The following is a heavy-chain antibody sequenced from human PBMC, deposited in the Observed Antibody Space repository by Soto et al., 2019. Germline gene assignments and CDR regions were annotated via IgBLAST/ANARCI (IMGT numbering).Heavy chain of an antibody. CDR3: ARVVVVVPAQYYYYYYYMDV. CDR1: GYTFTSYG. D-gene: IGHD2-2*01. J-gene: IGHJ6*03. CDR2: ISAYNGNT. V-gene: IGHV1-18*01. Sequence: ASVKVSCKASGYTFTSYGISWVRQAPGQGLEWMGWISAYNGNTNYAQKLQGRVTMTTDTSTSTAYMELRSLRSDDTAVYYCARVVVVVPAQYYYYYYYMDVWGKGTTVTVS.